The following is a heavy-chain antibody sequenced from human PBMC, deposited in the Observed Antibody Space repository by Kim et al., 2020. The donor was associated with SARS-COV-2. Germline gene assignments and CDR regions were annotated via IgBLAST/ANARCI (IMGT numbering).Heavy chain of an antibody. CDR1: GFTFSSYW. J-gene: IGHJ6*02. CDR3: AREGDESGYDYPDYYYYGVGT. Sequence: GGSLRLSCAASGFTFSSYWMHWVRQAPGKGLVWVSRINSDGSSTSYADSVKGRFTISRDNAKNTLYLQMNSLRAEDTAVYYCAREGDESGYDYPDYYYYGVGTCGARSPVTVS. CDR2: INSDGSST. D-gene: IGHD3-22*01. V-gene: IGHV3-74*01.